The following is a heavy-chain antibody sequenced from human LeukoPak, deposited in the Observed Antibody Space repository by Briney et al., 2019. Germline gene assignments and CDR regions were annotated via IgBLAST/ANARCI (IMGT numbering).Heavy chain of an antibody. CDR1: GYILTELS. CDR2: FDPEDGET. Sequence: ASVKVSCKVSGYILTELSMHWVRQAPGKGLEWMGGFDPEDGETIYAQKFQGGVTMTEDTSTDTAYMELSSLKSEDAAVYYCAAAGLDLRSLDYWGQGTLVTVSS. J-gene: IGHJ4*02. V-gene: IGHV1-24*01. CDR3: AAAGLDLRSLDY.